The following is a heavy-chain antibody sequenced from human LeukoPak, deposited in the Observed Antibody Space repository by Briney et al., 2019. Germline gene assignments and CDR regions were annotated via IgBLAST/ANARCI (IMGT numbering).Heavy chain of an antibody. V-gene: IGHV4-61*01. CDR2: IYYSGST. J-gene: IGHJ4*02. D-gene: IGHD1-1*01. CDR1: GGSISSSSYY. Sequence: SETLSLTCTVSGGSISSSSYYWSWIRQPPGKGLEWIGYIYYSGSTNYNPSLKSRVTISVDTSKNQFSLKLSSVTAADTAVYYCARVTNDVFDYWGQGTLVTVSS. CDR3: ARVTNDVFDY.